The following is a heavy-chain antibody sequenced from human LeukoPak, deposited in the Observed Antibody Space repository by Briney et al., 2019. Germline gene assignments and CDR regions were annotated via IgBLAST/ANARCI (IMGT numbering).Heavy chain of an antibody. CDR3: ASNILTGYYGFTGFDY. V-gene: IGHV3-30*02. D-gene: IGHD3-9*01. CDR2: IRYDGSNK. J-gene: IGHJ4*02. CDR1: GFTFSSYG. Sequence: GGSLRLSCAASGFTFSSYGMHWVRQAPGKGLEWVAFIRYDGSNKYYADSVKGRFTISRDNPKNTLYLQMNSLRAEDTAVYYCASNILTGYYGFTGFDYWGQGTLVTVSS.